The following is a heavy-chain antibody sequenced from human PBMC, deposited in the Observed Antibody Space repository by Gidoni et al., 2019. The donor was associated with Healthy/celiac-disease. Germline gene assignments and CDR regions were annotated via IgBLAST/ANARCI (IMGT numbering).Heavy chain of an antibody. V-gene: IGHV2-26*01. CDR2: IFSNDEK. CDR1: GFSLRNPRMG. CDR3: ALPGTHYYYYGMDV. Sequence: VTLKESGTVLAKPTETLTLTCTVSGFSLRNPRMGVSWIRLPPGKALAWLAHIFSNDEKSYSTSLNSRLTISKDTSKSQVVLTMTNMDPVDTATYYCALPGTHYYYYGMDVWGQGTTVTVSS. J-gene: IGHJ6*02. D-gene: IGHD1-1*01.